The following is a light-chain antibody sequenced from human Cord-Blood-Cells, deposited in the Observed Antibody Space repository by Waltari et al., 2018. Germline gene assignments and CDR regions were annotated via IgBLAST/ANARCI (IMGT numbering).Light chain of an antibody. CDR2: GAS. CDR1: QRVSSN. V-gene: IGKV3-15*01. CDR3: QQYNNWPPMYT. Sequence: EIVMTQSPATLSVSPGERATLSCRASQRVSSNLAWYQQQTGQAPRLLIYGASTRATGIPARFSGSGSGTEFTLTISSLQSEDFAVYYCQQYNNWPPMYTFGQGTKLEIK. J-gene: IGKJ2*01.